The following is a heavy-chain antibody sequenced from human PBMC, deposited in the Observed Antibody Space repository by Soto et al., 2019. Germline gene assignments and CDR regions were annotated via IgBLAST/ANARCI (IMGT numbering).Heavy chain of an antibody. V-gene: IGHV4-39*01. Sequence: QLQLQESGPGLVKPSETLSLTCTVSGGSISRSTYYWGWIRQPPGKGLEWLGSIYDSGSTYYNPSLKSRVTISVDTSKNQFSLKLISVTAADTAVYYCARGLRFPNYYWGQGTLVTVSS. CDR2: IYDSGST. CDR1: GGSISRSTYY. D-gene: IGHD3-3*01. J-gene: IGHJ4*02. CDR3: ARGLRFPNYY.